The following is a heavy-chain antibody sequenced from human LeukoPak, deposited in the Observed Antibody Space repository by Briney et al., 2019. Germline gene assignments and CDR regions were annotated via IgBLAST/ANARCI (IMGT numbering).Heavy chain of an antibody. D-gene: IGHD3-16*01. Sequence: GGSLRLSCAASGFNFDNFWMSWVRQAPGKGLEWVANIREDGGKQNYVDSVKGRFTISRDNAKNTLYLQMNSPRAEDTAVYYRARDGGGPADAFDIWGQGTMVTVSS. CDR3: ARDGGGPADAFDI. CDR2: IREDGGKQ. CDR1: GFNFDNFW. V-gene: IGHV3-7*01. J-gene: IGHJ3*02.